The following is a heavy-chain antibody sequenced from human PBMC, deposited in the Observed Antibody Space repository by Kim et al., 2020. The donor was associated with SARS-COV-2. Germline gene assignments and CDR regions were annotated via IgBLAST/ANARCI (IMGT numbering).Heavy chain of an antibody. D-gene: IGHD2-2*01. CDR3: ASELGYCSSTSCYLAVTTQLRPDY. CDR1: GFTFSSYS. Sequence: GGSLRLSCAASGFTFSSYSMNWVRQAPGKGLEWVSYISSSSSTIYYADSVKGRFTISRDNAKNSLYLQMNSLRDEDTAVYYCASELGYCSSTSCYLAVTTQLRPDYWGQGTLVTVSS. J-gene: IGHJ4*02. V-gene: IGHV3-48*02. CDR2: ISSSSSTI.